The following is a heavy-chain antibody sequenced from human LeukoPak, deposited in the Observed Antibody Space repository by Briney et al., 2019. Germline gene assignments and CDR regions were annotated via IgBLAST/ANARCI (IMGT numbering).Heavy chain of an antibody. CDR1: GFTFSSYA. Sequence: HPGRSLRLSCAASGFTFSSYAMSWVRQAPGKGLVWVSRINSDGSSTNYADSVKGRFTISRDNAKNTLYLQMNSLRAEDTAVYYCAKNGGPHGMDVWGLGTTVTVSS. CDR2: INSDGSST. D-gene: IGHD3-16*01. V-gene: IGHV3-74*01. J-gene: IGHJ6*02. CDR3: AKNGGPHGMDV.